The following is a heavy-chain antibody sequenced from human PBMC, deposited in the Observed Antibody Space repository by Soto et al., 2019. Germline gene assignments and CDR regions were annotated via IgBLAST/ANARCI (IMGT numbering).Heavy chain of an antibody. CDR2: IFPGDSDT. Sequence: EVQLVQSGAEVKKPGESLKISCKGSGYSFTNYWIGWVRQKPGKGLEWMGTIFPGDSDTRYSPSFQGQVTISADRSSSXAYLQWSSLKASDTAMYYCARPTQPYFGRGSYYVLGYWYFDLWGRGALVTVSS. D-gene: IGHD2-21*02. V-gene: IGHV5-51*01. CDR1: GYSFTNYW. J-gene: IGHJ2*01. CDR3: ARPTQPYFGRGSYYVLGYWYFDL.